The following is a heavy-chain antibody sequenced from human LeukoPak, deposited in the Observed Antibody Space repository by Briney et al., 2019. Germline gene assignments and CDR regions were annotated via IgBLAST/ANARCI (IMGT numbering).Heavy chain of an antibody. CDR2: INDDGRET. V-gene: IGHV3-7*01. J-gene: IGHJ4*02. Sequence: GGSLRLSCAASGFPFTDYWMNWFRQAPGKRPEWVGNINDDGRETNYVDSVRGRFTISRDNAKISLYLQMNNVRVEDTAVYYCATDRKVRTWDARFDYWGQGALVTVSS. CDR1: GFPFTDYW. CDR3: ATDRKVRTWDARFDY. D-gene: IGHD1-14*01.